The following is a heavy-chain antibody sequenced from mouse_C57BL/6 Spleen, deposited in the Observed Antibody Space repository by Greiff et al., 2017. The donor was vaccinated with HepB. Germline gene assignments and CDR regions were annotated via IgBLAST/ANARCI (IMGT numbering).Heavy chain of an antibody. Sequence: EVQLQQSGPELVKPGASVKISCKASGYTFTDYYMNWVKQSHGKSLEWIGDINPNNGGTSYNQKFKGKATLTVDKSSSTAYMELRSLTSEDSAVYYCATAVGRYFDVWGTGTTVTVSS. CDR3: ATAVGRYFDV. V-gene: IGHV1-26*01. J-gene: IGHJ1*03. CDR1: GYTFTDYY. CDR2: INPNNGGT. D-gene: IGHD1-1*01.